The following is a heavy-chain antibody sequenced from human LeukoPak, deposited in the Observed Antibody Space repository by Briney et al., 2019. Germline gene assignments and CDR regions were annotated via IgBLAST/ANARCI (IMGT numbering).Heavy chain of an antibody. J-gene: IGHJ3*02. Sequence: AGGSLRLSCTASGFALSRCAMSWVRQAPGKGLECVSTISGSGVTTRYADSVRGRFTISRDSSKNTLYLQMNSLRAEDTAIYYCTKGPWDLPHAFDIWGLGTMVTVSS. V-gene: IGHV3-23*01. CDR1: GFALSRCA. CDR3: TKGPWDLPHAFDI. D-gene: IGHD1-26*01. CDR2: ISGSGVTT.